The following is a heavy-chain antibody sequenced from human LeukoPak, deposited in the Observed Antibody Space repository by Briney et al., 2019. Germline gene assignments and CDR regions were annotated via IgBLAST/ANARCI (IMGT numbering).Heavy chain of an antibody. CDR3: ARSGRLRFLEWLLYVDY. V-gene: IGHV4-39*01. J-gene: IGHJ4*02. D-gene: IGHD3-3*01. Sequence: SETLSLTCTVSGGSISSSSYYWGWIRQPPGKGLEWIGRIYYSGSTYYNPFLMRRVTISVDTSKNQFSLKLSSVTAADTAVYYCARSGRLRFLEWLLYVDYWGQGTRVTVSS. CDR2: IYYSGST. CDR1: GGSISSSSYY.